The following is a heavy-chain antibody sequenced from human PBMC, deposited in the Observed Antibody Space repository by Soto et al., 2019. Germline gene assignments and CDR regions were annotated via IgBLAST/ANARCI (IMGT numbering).Heavy chain of an antibody. CDR3: ARDWLIHYYYYMDV. V-gene: IGHV1-69*04. CDR2: IIPILGIA. Sequence: GASLKVSCKASGGTFSSYTISWVRQAPGQGLEWMGRIIPILGIANYAQKFQGRVTITADKSTSTAYMELSSLRSEDTAVYYYARDWLIHYYYYMDVWGKGTTVTVSS. J-gene: IGHJ6*03. D-gene: IGHD3-22*01. CDR1: GGTFSSYT.